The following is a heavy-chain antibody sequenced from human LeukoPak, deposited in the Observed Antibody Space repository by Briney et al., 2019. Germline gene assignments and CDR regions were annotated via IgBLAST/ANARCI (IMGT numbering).Heavy chain of an antibody. Sequence: SETLSHTCTVSGYSISSGYYWGWIRQPPGKGLEWIGSIYHSGSTYYNPSLKSRVTISVDTSKNQFSLKLSSVTAADTAVYYCARGDSSTHRFDYWGQGTLVTVSS. V-gene: IGHV4-38-2*02. CDR2: IYHSGST. CDR1: GYSISSGYY. J-gene: IGHJ4*02. CDR3: ARGDSSTHRFDY. D-gene: IGHD2-21*02.